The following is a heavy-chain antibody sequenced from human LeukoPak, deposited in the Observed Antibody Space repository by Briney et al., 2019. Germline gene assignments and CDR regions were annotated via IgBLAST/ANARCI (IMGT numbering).Heavy chain of an antibody. J-gene: IGHJ4*02. CDR3: ARVGGATGRDY. CDR1: GVSFSGYY. V-gene: IGHV4-34*01. Sequence: PLETLSLTCAVYGVSFSGYYWSWIRQPPGKGLEWIGEINHSGSTNYNPSLKSRVTISVDTSKNQFSLKLSSVTAADTAVYYCARVGGATGRDYWGQGTLVTVSS. CDR2: INHSGST. D-gene: IGHD1-26*01.